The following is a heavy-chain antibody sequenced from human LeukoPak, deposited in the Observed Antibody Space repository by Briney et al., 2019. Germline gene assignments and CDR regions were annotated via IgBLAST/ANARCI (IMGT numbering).Heavy chain of an antibody. Sequence: PGGSLRLSCAASGFTFSSYEINWVRQAPGKGLEWVSYISSSGSTIYYADSVRGRFTISRDNAKNSLYLQMNSLRAEDTAVYYCASGSGSYWYFDLWGRGTLVTVSS. CDR2: ISSSGSTI. CDR3: ASGSGSYWYFDL. CDR1: GFTFSSYE. V-gene: IGHV3-48*03. J-gene: IGHJ2*01. D-gene: IGHD3-22*01.